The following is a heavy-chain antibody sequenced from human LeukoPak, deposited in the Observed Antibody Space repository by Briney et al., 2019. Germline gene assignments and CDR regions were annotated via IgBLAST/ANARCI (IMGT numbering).Heavy chain of an antibody. J-gene: IGHJ5*02. D-gene: IGHD3-3*01. CDR1: GYTFTGYY. Sequence: ASVKVSCKASGYTFTGYYMHWVRQAPGQGLEWMGWINPNSGGTNYAQKFQGRVTMTRDTSISTAYMELSRLRSDDTAVYYCARTYYDFWSGYYGTQWFDPWGQGTLVTVSS. CDR2: INPNSGGT. CDR3: ARTYYDFWSGYYGTQWFDP. V-gene: IGHV1-2*02.